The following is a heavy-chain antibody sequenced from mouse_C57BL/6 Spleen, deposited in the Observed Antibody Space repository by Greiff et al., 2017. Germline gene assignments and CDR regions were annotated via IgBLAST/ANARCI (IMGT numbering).Heavy chain of an antibody. J-gene: IGHJ3*01. CDR2: ISSVSSTI. CDR1: GFTFSDYG. Sequence: EVKVVESGGGLVKPGGSLKLSCAASGFTFSDYGMHWVRQAPEKGLEWVAYISSVSSTIYYADTVKGRFTISRDNAKNTLFLQMTSLRSEDTAMYYCAIYYYGSRGAWFAYWGQGTLVTVSA. D-gene: IGHD1-1*01. CDR3: AIYYYGSRGAWFAY. V-gene: IGHV5-17*01.